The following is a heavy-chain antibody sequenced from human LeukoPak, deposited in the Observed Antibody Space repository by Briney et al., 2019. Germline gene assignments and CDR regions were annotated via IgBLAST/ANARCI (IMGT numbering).Heavy chain of an antibody. CDR2: IYYSGST. CDR3: ARATSITMVRGVVEES. V-gene: IGHV4-59*01. J-gene: IGHJ5*02. D-gene: IGHD3-10*01. Sequence: SETLSLTCTVSGGSISSYYWSWIRQPPGKGLEWIGYIYYSGSTNYNPSLKSRVTISVDTSKNQFSLKLSSVTAADTAVYYCARATSITMVRGVVEESWGQGTLVTVSS. CDR1: GGSISSYY.